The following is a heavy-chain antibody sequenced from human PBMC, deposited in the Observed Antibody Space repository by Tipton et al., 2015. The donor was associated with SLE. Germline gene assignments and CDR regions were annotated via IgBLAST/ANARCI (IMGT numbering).Heavy chain of an antibody. CDR1: GGSFSGYY. Sequence: LRLSCAVYGGSFSGYYWSWIRQPPGKGLEWIGEINHSGSTNYNPSLKSRVTISVDTSKNQFSLKLSSVTAADTAVYYCARGAAARHWFDSWGQGTLVTVSS. CDR3: ARGAAARHWFDS. D-gene: IGHD6-6*01. V-gene: IGHV4-34*01. CDR2: INHSGST. J-gene: IGHJ5*01.